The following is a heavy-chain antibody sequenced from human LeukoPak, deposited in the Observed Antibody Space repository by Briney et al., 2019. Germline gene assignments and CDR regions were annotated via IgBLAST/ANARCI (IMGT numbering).Heavy chain of an antibody. V-gene: IGHV4-34*01. J-gene: IGHJ4*02. D-gene: IGHD3-16*02. CDR1: GGSFSGYY. CDR2: INHSGST. Sequence: SETLSLTCAVYGGSFSGYYWSWIRQPPGKGLEWIGEINHSGSTNYNPSLKSRVTISVDTSKNQFSLKLSSVTAADTAVYYCARGHYDYVWGSYRCWGQGTLVTVSS. CDR3: ARGHYDYVWGSYRC.